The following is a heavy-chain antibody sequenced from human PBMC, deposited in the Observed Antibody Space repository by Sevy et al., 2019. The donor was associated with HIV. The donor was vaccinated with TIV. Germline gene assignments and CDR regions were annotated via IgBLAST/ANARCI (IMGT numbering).Heavy chain of an antibody. J-gene: IGHJ4*02. CDR2: IWYDGSQK. CDR3: ARPLLGVTTSTYFDS. Sequence: GGSLRLSCSASGFPFSSFAMHWVRQAPGKGLEWEALIWYDGSQKYVADSLKGRLTISRDNSKNTLFLQMNSLRAEDTAVCYCARPLLGVTTSTYFDSWGQGTLVTVSS. CDR1: GFPFSSFA. V-gene: IGHV3-33*01. D-gene: IGHD1-26*01.